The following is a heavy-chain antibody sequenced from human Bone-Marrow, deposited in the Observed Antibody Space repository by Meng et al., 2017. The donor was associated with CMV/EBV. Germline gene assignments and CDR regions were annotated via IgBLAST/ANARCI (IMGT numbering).Heavy chain of an antibody. J-gene: IGHJ4*02. CDR3: ARGGYNGRNLDY. Sequence: GESLKISCAASGFTFSSYWMTWVRQAPGKGLEWVANINQDGSEKYYVDSVKGRITISRDNDEKSLYLQMNSLRAEDTAVYYCARGGYNGRNLDYWGQGTLVTVSS. CDR1: GFTFSSYW. CDR2: INQDGSEK. D-gene: IGHD1-14*01. V-gene: IGHV3-7*01.